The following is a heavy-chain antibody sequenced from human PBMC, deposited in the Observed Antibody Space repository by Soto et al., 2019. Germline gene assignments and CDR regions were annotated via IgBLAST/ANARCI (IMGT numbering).Heavy chain of an antibody. Sequence: EVQLVESGGGLVQPGGSLRLSCAASGFTFSGYWMHWVRQAPGKGLVWVSHINTDGSTTNYADSVKGRFTISRDNAKNTLYLQMTSLRVEDTAVYYCTRSASLGFDYWGQGTLVTVSS. CDR1: GFTFSGYW. J-gene: IGHJ4*02. V-gene: IGHV3-74*01. CDR3: TRSASLGFDY. CDR2: INTDGSTT. D-gene: IGHD7-27*01.